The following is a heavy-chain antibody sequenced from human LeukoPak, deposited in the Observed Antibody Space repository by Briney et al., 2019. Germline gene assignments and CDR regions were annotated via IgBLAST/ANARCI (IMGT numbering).Heavy chain of an antibody. J-gene: IGHJ4*02. D-gene: IGHD3-9*01. CDR2: IYYSGST. Sequence: SETLSLTCTVSGGSISSYYWSWIRQPPGTGLEWIGYIYYSGSTNYNPSLKSRVTISVDTSKNQFSLKLSSVTAADTAVYYCARGYDILTYWGQGTLVTVSS. V-gene: IGHV4-59*01. CDR3: ARGYDILTY. CDR1: GGSISSYY.